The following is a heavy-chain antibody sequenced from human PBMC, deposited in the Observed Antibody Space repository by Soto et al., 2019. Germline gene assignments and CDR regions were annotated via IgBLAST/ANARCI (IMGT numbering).Heavy chain of an antibody. D-gene: IGHD2-2*01. CDR2: ISSSSSTI. CDR3: AMLTYCSSTSCYFSGWYTFDY. CDR1: GFTFSSYS. Sequence: PGGSLRLSCAASGFTFSSYSMNWVRQAPGKGLEWVSYISSSSSTIYYADSVKGRFTISRDNAKNSLYLQMNSLRAEDTAVYYCAMLTYCSSTSCYFSGWYTFDYWGQGTLVTVSS. J-gene: IGHJ4*02. V-gene: IGHV3-48*01.